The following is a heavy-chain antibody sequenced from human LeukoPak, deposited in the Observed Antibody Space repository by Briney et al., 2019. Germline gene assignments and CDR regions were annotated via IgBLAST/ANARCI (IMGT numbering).Heavy chain of an antibody. CDR3: VRQATPHGHFDY. CDR1: GLTFRSYD. D-gene: IGHD2-15*01. J-gene: IGHJ4*02. CDR2: IGIGGDT. V-gene: IGHV3-13*01. Sequence: PGGSLRLSCAASGLTFRSYDMHWVRQATGKGLEWVSAIGIGGDTYYPGSVKGRFTISRENAKNSLYLQMNSLRAGDTAVYYCVRQATPHGHFDYWGQGILVTVSS.